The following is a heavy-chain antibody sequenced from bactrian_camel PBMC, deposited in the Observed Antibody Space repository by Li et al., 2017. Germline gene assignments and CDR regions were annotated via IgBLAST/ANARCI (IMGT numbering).Heavy chain of an antibody. CDR2: LASDGST. J-gene: IGHJ4*01. Sequence: HVQLVESGGDTVQAGGSLRLSCGSSSGHTGRMYCMAWFRLAPGKEREGVVALASDGSTWYADSVKGRFTISKDDLKDTLYLQMNSLKPEDTAMYYCAAGGSAYCSGGYCCRTQVTLAYWGQGTQVTVS. CDR3: AAGGSAYCSGGYCCRTQVTLAY. V-gene: IGHV3S55*01. D-gene: IGHD2*01. CDR1: GHTGRMYC.